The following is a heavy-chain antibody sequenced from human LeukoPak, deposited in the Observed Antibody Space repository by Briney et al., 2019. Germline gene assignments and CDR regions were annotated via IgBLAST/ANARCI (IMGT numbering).Heavy chain of an antibody. CDR2: ISWNSGSI. CDR1: GFTFDDYA. J-gene: IGHJ4*02. D-gene: IGHD4-23*01. V-gene: IGHV3-9*01. Sequence: GGSLRLSCAASGFTFDDYAMHWVRQAPGKGLEWVSGISWNSGSIGYADSVKGRFTISRDNSKNTLYLQMNSLRAEDTAVYYCAKERKLLPFDCWGQGTLVTVSS. CDR3: AKERKLLPFDC.